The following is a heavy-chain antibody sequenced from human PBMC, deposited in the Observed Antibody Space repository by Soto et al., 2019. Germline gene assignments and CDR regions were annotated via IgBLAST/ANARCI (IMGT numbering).Heavy chain of an antibody. J-gene: IGHJ6*02. Sequence: QLQLQESGPGLVKPSETLSLTCTVSGGSISSSSYYWGWIRQPPGKGLEWIGSIYYSGSTYYNPFLKSRVTISVDTSKNQFSLKLSSVTAADTAVYYCARRDITMVRGVPLGGGMDVWGQGTTVTVSS. D-gene: IGHD3-10*01. CDR1: GGSISSSSYY. CDR3: ARRDITMVRGVPLGGGMDV. V-gene: IGHV4-39*01. CDR2: IYYSGST.